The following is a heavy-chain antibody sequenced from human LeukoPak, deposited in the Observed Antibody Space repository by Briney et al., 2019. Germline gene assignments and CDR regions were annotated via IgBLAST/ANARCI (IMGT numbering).Heavy chain of an antibody. Sequence: PGGSVTLSCAASGFTFSSYAMSWVRQAPGKGLEWVSAISGSGGSTYYADSVKGRFTISRDNSKNTLYLQMNSLRAEDTAVYYCAKPGSSTGTQRYYFDYWGHGTLVTVSS. V-gene: IGHV3-23*01. CDR1: GFTFSSYA. J-gene: IGHJ4*03. CDR2: ISGSGGST. D-gene: IGHD1/OR15-1a*01. CDR3: AKPGSSTGTQRYYFDY.